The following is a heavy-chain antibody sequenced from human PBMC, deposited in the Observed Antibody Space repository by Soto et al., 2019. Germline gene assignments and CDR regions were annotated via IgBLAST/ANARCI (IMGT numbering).Heavy chain of an antibody. J-gene: IGHJ4*02. V-gene: IGHV3-23*01. D-gene: IGHD3-16*02. CDR3: AKRSRYYSDY. CDR1: GFTFSSYA. CDR2: IGDSGTNT. Sequence: GGSLRLSCAASGFTFSSYAMSWVRQAPGKGLEWVSTIGDSGTNTYYPDSVKGRFTISRANSKNTLYLQMNSLRADDTAVYYCAKRSRYYSDYWGQGTLDIVSS.